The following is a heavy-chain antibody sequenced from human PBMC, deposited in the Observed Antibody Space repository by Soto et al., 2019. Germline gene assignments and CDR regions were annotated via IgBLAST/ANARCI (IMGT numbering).Heavy chain of an antibody. J-gene: IGHJ4*02. CDR1: GGSISSGGYY. CDR3: AIGSEIAAPTALYS. V-gene: IGHV4-31*03. D-gene: IGHD6-6*01. CDR2: IYYSGST. Sequence: SETLSLTCTVSGGSISSGGYYWSWIRQHPGKGLEWIGYIYYSGSTYYNPSLKSRVTISVDTSKNQFSLKLSSVTAADTAVYYCAIGSEIAAPTALYSCGQGTLVPVSA.